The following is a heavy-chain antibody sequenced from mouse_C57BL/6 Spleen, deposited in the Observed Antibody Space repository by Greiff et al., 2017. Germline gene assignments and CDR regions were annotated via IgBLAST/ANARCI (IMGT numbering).Heavy chain of an antibody. CDR2: ISNGGGST. D-gene: IGHD2-1*01. CDR3: ARRVYYGNYVGMDY. CDR1: GFTFSDYY. Sequence: EVQGVESGGGLVQPGGSLTLSCAASGFTFSDYYMYWVRQTPEKRLEWVAYISNGGGSTYYPDTVKGRFTISRDNAKNTLYLQMSRLKSEDTAMYYCARRVYYGNYVGMDYWGQGTSVTVSS. V-gene: IGHV5-12*01. J-gene: IGHJ4*01.